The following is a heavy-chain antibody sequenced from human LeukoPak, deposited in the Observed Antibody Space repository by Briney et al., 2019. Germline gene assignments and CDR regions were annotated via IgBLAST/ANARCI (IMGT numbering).Heavy chain of an antibody. D-gene: IGHD3-22*01. CDR1: GGSISSYY. CDR2: IYYSGST. V-gene: IGHV4-59*01. Sequence: SSETLSLTCTVSGGSISSYYWSWIRQPPGKGLEWIGYIYYSGSTNYNPSLKSRVTISVDTSKNQFSLKLSSVTAADTAVYYCAREAYDSSGPNAFDIWGQGTMVTVSS. J-gene: IGHJ3*02. CDR3: AREAYDSSGPNAFDI.